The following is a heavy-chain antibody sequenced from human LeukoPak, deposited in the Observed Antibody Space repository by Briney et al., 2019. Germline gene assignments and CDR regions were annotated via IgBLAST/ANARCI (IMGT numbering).Heavy chain of an antibody. D-gene: IGHD3-10*01. V-gene: IGHV3-7*01. CDR3: AKGAFRDQVQGYYYMDV. Sequence: GGSLRLSCAASGFTFSSYWMNWVRQAPGKGLEWVANIKQDGSEKYYVDSVKGRFIISRDNAKNSLYLQMNSLTAEDTAVYYCAKGAFRDQVQGYYYMDVWGKGTTVTVSS. CDR2: IKQDGSEK. J-gene: IGHJ6*03. CDR1: GFTFSSYW.